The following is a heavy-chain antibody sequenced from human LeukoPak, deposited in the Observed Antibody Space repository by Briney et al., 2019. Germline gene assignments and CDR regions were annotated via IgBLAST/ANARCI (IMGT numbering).Heavy chain of an antibody. CDR1: GYTFTSYG. CDR3: ARDLDPYYYDSSGYWGDAFDI. Sequence: ASVKVSCKSSGYTFTSYGISWVRQAPGQGLEWMGWISAYNGNTNYAQKLQGRVTMTTDTSTSTAYMELRSLRSDDTAVYYCARDLDPYYYDSSGYWGDAFDIWGQGTMVTVSS. D-gene: IGHD3-22*01. J-gene: IGHJ3*02. CDR2: ISAYNGNT. V-gene: IGHV1-18*01.